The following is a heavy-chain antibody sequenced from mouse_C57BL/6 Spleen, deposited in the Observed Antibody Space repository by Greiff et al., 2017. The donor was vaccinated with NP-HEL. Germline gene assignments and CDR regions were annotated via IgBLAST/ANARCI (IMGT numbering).Heavy chain of an antibody. CDR1: GYAFTNYL. Sequence: VQLQQSGAELVRPGPSVKVSCKASGYAFTNYLIEWVKQRPGQGLEWIGVINPGSGGTNYNEKFKGKATLTADKSSSTAYMQLSSLTSEDSAVYFCARMYYFDYWGQGTTLTVSS. J-gene: IGHJ2*01. CDR2: INPGSGGT. CDR3: ARMYYFDY. V-gene: IGHV1-54*01.